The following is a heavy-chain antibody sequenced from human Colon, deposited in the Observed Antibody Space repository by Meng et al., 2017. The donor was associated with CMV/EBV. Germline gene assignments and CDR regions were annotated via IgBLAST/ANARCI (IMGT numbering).Heavy chain of an antibody. CDR2: IYDSGST. J-gene: IGHJ6*02. V-gene: IGHV4-59*01. CDR1: GGSITQNY. Sequence: GSLRLSCAVSGGSITQNYWSWIRQPLGKGLEWIGYIYDSGSTNSNPSLKSRVTISVNTSKNQFSLKLTSLTTADSAIYYCARVYYGASPGFYYYAMDVWGQGAMVTVSS. D-gene: IGHD4-17*01. CDR3: ARVYYGASPGFYYYAMDV.